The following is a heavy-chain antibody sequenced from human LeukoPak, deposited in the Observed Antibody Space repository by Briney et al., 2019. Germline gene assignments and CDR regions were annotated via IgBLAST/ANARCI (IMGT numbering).Heavy chain of an antibody. D-gene: IGHD6-13*01. V-gene: IGHV1-18*01. J-gene: IGHJ6*03. CDR2: ISAYNGNT. CDR3: ARDLGIAAAGIGGFFYYYYYYMDV. CDR1: GYTFTSYG. Sequence: GASVKVSCKASGYTFTSYGISWVRQAPGQGLEWMGWISAYNGNTNYAQKLQGRVTMTTDTSTSTAYMELRSLRSDDTAVYYYARDLGIAAAGIGGFFYYYYYYMDVWGKGTTVTVSS.